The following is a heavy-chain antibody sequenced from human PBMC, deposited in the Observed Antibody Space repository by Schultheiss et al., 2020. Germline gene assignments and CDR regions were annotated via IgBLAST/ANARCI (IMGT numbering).Heavy chain of an antibody. D-gene: IGHD6-13*01. Sequence: GGSLRLSCAASGFTFSSYGMHWVRQAPGKGLEWVAVIWYDGSNKYYADSVKGRFTISRDNSKNTLYLQMNSLRAEDTAVYYCARAPKPTYSSSWSYYYYYYGMDVWGKGTTVTVSS. CDR2: IWYDGSNK. CDR3: ARAPKPTYSSSWSYYYYYYGMDV. J-gene: IGHJ6*04. CDR1: GFTFSSYG. V-gene: IGHV3-33*08.